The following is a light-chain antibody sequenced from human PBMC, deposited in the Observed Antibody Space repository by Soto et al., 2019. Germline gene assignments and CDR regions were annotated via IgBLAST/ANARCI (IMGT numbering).Light chain of an antibody. Sequence: DIQMTQSPSTLSASVGDRVTITCRASQSISSWLAWYQQKPGKAPNLLIYEASSLESGVPSRFSGSGSGTEFTLTISSLQPDYFGTYYWQQYKSYFRTFGQGSKVEIK. CDR2: EAS. J-gene: IGKJ1*01. CDR1: QSISSW. V-gene: IGKV1-5*03. CDR3: QQYKSYFRT.